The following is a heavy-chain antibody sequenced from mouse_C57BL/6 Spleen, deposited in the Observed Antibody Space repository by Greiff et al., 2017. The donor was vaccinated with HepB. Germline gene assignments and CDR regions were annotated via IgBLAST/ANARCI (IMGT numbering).Heavy chain of an antibody. Sequence: EVKLVESGGGLVKPGGSLKLSCATSGFTFSSYAMSWVRQTPEKRLEWVATISDGGSYTYYPDNVKGRFTISRDNAKNNLYLQMSHLKSEDTAMYYCARDSAYGCCGDGTILTVSS. CDR2: ISDGGSYT. CDR3: ARDSAYGC. V-gene: IGHV5-4*01. J-gene: IGHJ2*01. CDR1: GFTFSSYA. D-gene: IGHD1-2*01.